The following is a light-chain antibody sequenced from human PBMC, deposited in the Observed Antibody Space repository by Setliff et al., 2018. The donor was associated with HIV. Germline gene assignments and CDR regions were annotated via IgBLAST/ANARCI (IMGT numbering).Light chain of an antibody. Sequence: QSVLTQPPSASGSPGQSVTISCTGTTSDVGAYNYVSWYQQHPGKAPKIIIDEVTKRPSGVPDRFSGSKSGNTASLTVSGLQAEDEADYYCSSHGAIGVFGTGTKVTVL. V-gene: IGLV2-8*01. CDR2: EVT. J-gene: IGLJ1*01. CDR1: TSDVGAYNY. CDR3: SSHGAIGV.